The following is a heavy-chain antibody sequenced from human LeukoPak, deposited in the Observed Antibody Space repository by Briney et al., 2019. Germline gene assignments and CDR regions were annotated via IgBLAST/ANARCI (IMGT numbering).Heavy chain of an antibody. V-gene: IGHV4-34*01. CDR3: ARGIVVPAANYDFWSGYYATPFDY. J-gene: IGHJ4*02. Sequence: SETLSLTCAVYGGSFSGYYWSWIRQPPGKGLERIGEINHSGSTNYNPSLKSQVTISVDTSKNQFSLKLSSVTAADTAVYYCARGIVVPAANYDFWSGYYATPFDYWGQGTLVTVSS. CDR2: INHSGST. D-gene: IGHD3-3*01. CDR1: GGSFSGYY.